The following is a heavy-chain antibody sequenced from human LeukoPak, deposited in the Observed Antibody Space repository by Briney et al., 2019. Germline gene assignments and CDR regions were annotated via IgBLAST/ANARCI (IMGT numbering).Heavy chain of an antibody. J-gene: IGHJ3*02. CDR1: GFTLSSYW. CDR2: IRRAGTQE. CDR3: ARDSTQYDNGVYFDVHDI. D-gene: IGHD2-8*01. V-gene: IGHV3-7*01. Sequence: PGGTLRLSPAASGFTLSSYWMTWVRQAPGKGLEWVANIRRAGTQEHYVDSVEGRFTISRDNAKNSLFLQMNSLRAEDTAVYYCARDSTQYDNGVYFDVHDIWGQGTMVTVSS.